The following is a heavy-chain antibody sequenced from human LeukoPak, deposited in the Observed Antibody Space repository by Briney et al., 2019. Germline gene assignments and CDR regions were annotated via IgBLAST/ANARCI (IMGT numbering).Heavy chain of an antibody. D-gene: IGHD1-26*01. J-gene: IGHJ4*02. CDR1: GFTFTSSA. Sequence: ASVKVSCKASGFTFTSSAMQWVRQARGQRLEWIGWIVVGSGNTNYAQKFQERVTITRDMSTSTAYMELSSLRSEDTAVYYCARGAPLELLFDYWGQGTLVTVSS. V-gene: IGHV1-58*02. CDR3: ARGAPLELLFDY. CDR2: IVVGSGNT.